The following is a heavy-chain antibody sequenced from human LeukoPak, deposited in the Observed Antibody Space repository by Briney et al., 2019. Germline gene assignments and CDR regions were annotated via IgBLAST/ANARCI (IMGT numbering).Heavy chain of an antibody. V-gene: IGHV3-23*01. CDR1: GFTFSSYA. Sequence: VQPGGSLRLSCATSGFTFSSYAMSWVRQAPGKGLEWVSAISGSGGSTHYADSVKGRFTISRDNSKNTLYLQMNSLRAEDTAVYYCAREGLYGSGTYYDWGQGTLVTVSS. D-gene: IGHD3-10*01. CDR3: AREGLYGSGTYYD. J-gene: IGHJ4*02. CDR2: ISGSGGST.